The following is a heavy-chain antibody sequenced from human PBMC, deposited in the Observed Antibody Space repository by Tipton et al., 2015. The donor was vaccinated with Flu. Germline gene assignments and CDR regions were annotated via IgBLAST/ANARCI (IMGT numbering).Heavy chain of an antibody. CDR1: GGSISSSSHY. Sequence: LRLSCTVSGGSISSSSHYWGWIRQPPGKGLEWIGSIYHSGSTYYNPSLKSRVTISVDTSKNQFSLKLGSVTAGDTAVYYCARRDCAGGICYSRVYDAFDIWDQGTLVAVSS. CDR3: ARRDCAGGICYSRVYDAFDI. J-gene: IGHJ3*02. D-gene: IGHD2-8*02. CDR2: IYHSGST. V-gene: IGHV4-39*07.